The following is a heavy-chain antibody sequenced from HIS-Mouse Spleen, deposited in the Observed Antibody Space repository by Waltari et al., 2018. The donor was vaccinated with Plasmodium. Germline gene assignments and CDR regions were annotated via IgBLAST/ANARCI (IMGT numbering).Heavy chain of an antibody. D-gene: IGHD4-17*01. J-gene: IGHJ4*02. CDR3: ASSDYGGNSGDY. V-gene: IGHV3-48*01. CDR1: VFPFSNYS. Sequence: EVQLVESGGGLVQPGGSLILSCAASVFPFSNYSMQWVRQAPGKGLEWCSYISSSSGTIYYAESVKGRLTISRDNAKNSLYLQMNSLRAEDTAVYYCASSDYGGNSGDYWGQGTLVTVSS. CDR2: ISSSSGTI.